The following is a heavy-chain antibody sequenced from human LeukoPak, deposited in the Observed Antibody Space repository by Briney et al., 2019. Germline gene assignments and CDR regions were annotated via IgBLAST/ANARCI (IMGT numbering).Heavy chain of an antibody. CDR3: AKDISRVLVGAFDI. CDR1: GFTFDDYA. V-gene: IGHV3-43*02. Sequence: GGSLRLSCAASGFTFDDYAMHWVRQAPGKGLEWVSLISGDGGSTYYADSVKGRFTISRDNSKNSLYLQMNSLRTEDTGLYYCAKDISRVLVGAFDIWGQGTMVTVSS. J-gene: IGHJ3*02. CDR2: ISGDGGST. D-gene: IGHD3-10*01.